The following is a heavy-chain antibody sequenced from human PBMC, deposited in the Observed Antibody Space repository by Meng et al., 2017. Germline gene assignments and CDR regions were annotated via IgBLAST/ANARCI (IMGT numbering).Heavy chain of an antibody. CDR1: GYTFTSYG. D-gene: IGHD4-11*01. CDR2: ISAYNGNT. J-gene: IGHJ1*01. V-gene: IGHV1-18*01. CDR3: AQTTVTTYSEYFQH. Sequence: QVQVVQSGGEVKKPGASWKVSCKASGYTFTSYGISWVRQAPGQGLEWMGWISAYNGNTNYAQKLQGRVTMTTDTSTSTAYMELRSLRPDDTAVYYCAQTTVTTYSEYFQHWGQGTLVTVSS.